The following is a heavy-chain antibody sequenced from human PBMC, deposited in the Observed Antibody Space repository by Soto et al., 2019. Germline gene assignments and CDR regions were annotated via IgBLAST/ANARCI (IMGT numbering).Heavy chain of an antibody. Sequence: QVQLQQWGAGLLKPSETLSLTCAVNGGSFTGYYGCWIRQSPGKGLEWIGEVSHRGSTNYNPSLKSRVTISIDTSKTQFFLKLNSVTAADTGMYYCARNGGSTWYYFDYWGQGTVVTVSS. CDR1: GGSFTGYY. CDR2: VSHRGST. J-gene: IGHJ4*02. D-gene: IGHD6-13*01. CDR3: ARNGGSTWYYFDY. V-gene: IGHV4-34*01.